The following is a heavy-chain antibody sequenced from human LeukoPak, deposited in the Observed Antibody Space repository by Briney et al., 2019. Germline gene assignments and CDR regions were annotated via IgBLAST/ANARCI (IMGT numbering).Heavy chain of an antibody. J-gene: IGHJ6*02. CDR2: VNPKSGAT. Sequence: GASVKVSCKASGYTFTDYYMHWVRQAPGQGPEWMGWVNPKSGATTYAQKLQGRVIMTRDTSINTAYMDVSGLTSDDTAVYYCARSATAGTSYYHYNGMDVWGQGTTVTVFS. CDR1: GYTFTDYY. D-gene: IGHD6-19*01. V-gene: IGHV1-2*02. CDR3: ARSATAGTSYYHYNGMDV.